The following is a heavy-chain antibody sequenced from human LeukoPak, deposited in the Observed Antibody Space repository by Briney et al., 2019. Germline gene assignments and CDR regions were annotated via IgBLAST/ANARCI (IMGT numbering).Heavy chain of an antibody. J-gene: IGHJ3*02. CDR1: GFTVSSNY. Sequence: GESLRLSCAASGFTVSSNYMSWVRQAPGKGLEWVSVIYSGGNTYYADSVKGRFTISRDNSKNTLYLQMNSLRAEDTAVYYCARDRWGFLDAFDIWGQRTMVTVSS. D-gene: IGHD2-21*01. CDR2: IYSGGNT. V-gene: IGHV3-66*01. CDR3: ARDRWGFLDAFDI.